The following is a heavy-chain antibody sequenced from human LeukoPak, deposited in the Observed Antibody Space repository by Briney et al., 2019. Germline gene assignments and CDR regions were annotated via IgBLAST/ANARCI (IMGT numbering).Heavy chain of an antibody. J-gene: IGHJ4*02. D-gene: IGHD1-26*01. CDR1: GGTFSSYA. Sequence: SVKVSCKASGGTFSSYAISWVRQAPGQGLEWMGRIIPIFGTANYAQKFQGRVTITADKSTSTAYMELSSLRSEDTAAYYCARDQGGGSYYRDPQTYYFDYWGQGTLVTVSS. CDR3: ARDQGGGSYYRDPQTYYFDY. V-gene: IGHV1-69*06. CDR2: IIPIFGTA.